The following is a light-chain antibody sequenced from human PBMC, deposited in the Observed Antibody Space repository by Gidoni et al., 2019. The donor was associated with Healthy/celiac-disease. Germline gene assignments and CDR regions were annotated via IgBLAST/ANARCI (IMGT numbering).Light chain of an antibody. Sequence: IQMTQSPSSLSASVGDRVTITGRASQSISSYLNWYQQKPGKAPKLLIYAASSLQSGVPSRFSGSGSGTDFTLTISSLQPEDFATYYCQQSYSTPITFGQXTRLEIK. CDR1: QSISSY. CDR2: AAS. CDR3: QQSYSTPIT. J-gene: IGKJ5*01. V-gene: IGKV1-39*01.